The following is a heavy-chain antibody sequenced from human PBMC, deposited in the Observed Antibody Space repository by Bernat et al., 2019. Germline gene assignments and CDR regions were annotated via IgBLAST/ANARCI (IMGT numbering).Heavy chain of an antibody. CDR1: GGSISSYY. D-gene: IGHD3-22*01. CDR2: IYYSGST. J-gene: IGHJ4*02. CDR3: AREPGEHYDSSGYWDY. V-gene: IGHV4-59*01. Sequence: QVQLQESGPGLVKPSETLSLTCTVSGGSISSYYWSWIRQPPGKGLEWIGYIYYSGSTNYNPSLKSRVTISVDTSKNQFSLKLSSVTAADTAVYYCAREPGEHYDSSGYWDYWGQGTLVTVSA.